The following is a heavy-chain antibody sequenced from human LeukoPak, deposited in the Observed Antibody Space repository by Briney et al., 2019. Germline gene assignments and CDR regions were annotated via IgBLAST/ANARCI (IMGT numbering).Heavy chain of an antibody. CDR3: ARAISGDYDSSGYSLFDY. J-gene: IGHJ4*02. CDR2: INHSGST. V-gene: IGHV4-34*01. CDR1: GGSFSGYY. Sequence: PETLSLTCAVYGGSFSGYYWSWIRQPPGKGLEWIGEINHSGSTNYNPSLKSRVTISVDTSKNQFSLKLSSVTAADTAVYYCARAISGDYDSSGYSLFDYWGQGTLVTVSS. D-gene: IGHD3-22*01.